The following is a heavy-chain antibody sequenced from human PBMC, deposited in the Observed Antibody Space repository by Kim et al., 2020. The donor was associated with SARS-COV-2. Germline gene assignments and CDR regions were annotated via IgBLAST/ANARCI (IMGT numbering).Heavy chain of an antibody. CDR3: ARRGSGYNAYG. D-gene: IGHD5-12*01. CDR1: GLSFSDSY. V-gene: IGHV3-11*01. CDR2: ISTRGDSI. J-gene: IGHJ6*01. Sequence: GGSLRLSCAASGLSFSDSYMNWVRQAPGKGLEWLSFISTRGDSIFYADSVEGRFTISRDNAKNSLYLQMNYLRDEDTAVYYCARRGSGYNAYG.